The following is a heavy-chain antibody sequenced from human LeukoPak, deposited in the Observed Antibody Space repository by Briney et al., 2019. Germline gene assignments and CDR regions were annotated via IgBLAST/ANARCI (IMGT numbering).Heavy chain of an antibody. CDR3: ARGSGWYSLIDY. Sequence: WASVKVSCKVSGYTLTELSMHWVRQAPGKGLEWMGWINAGNGNTKYSQKFQGRVTITRDTSASTAYMELSSLRSEDTAVYYCARGSGWYSLIDYWGQGTLVTVSS. V-gene: IGHV1/OR15-3*02. CDR1: GYTLTELS. CDR2: INAGNGNT. D-gene: IGHD6-19*01. J-gene: IGHJ4*02.